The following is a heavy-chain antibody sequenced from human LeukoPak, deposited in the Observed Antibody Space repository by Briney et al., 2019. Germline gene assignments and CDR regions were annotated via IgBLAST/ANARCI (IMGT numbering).Heavy chain of an antibody. CDR2: IYNSGST. V-gene: IGHV4-59*01. CDR3: ARVYGDNLGY. Sequence: SETLSLTCAVSGVSINSYYWSWIRQPPGKGLEWIGYIYNSGSTNYNPSLKSRVTISVDTSKNQFSLKLSSVTAADTAVYYCARVYGDNLGYWGPGALGNGSS. CDR1: GVSINSYY. J-gene: IGHJ4*02. D-gene: IGHD4/OR15-4a*01.